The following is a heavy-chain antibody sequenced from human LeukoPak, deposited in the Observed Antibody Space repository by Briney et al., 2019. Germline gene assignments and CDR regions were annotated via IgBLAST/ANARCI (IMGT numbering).Heavy chain of an antibody. V-gene: IGHV5-51*01. J-gene: IGHJ3*02. CDR3: ASRTSYGDYDAFDI. CDR2: IYPGDSDT. CDR1: GYSFTSYW. Sequence: GESLKISCKGSGYSFTSYWIGWLRQMPGKGLEWTWIIYPGDSDTRYSPSFQGQVTISADKSISTAYLQWSSLKASDTAMYYCASRTSYGDYDAFDIWGQGTVVTVSS. D-gene: IGHD4-17*01.